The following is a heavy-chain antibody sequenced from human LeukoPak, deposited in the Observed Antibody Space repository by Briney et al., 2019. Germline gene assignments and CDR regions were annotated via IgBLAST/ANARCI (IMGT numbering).Heavy chain of an antibody. V-gene: IGHV3-74*01. CDR1: GFTFSRYW. CDR2: IKSDGKT. D-gene: IGHD3-22*01. Sequence: TGGSLRLSCEASGFTFSRYWMHWVRQAPRKGLVWVSRIKSDGKTNYADSVKGRFTISRDNAKNTVSLQMDSLRAEDTGVYYCARAPSEVGGYYPEYLRHWGQDTLVTVSS. J-gene: IGHJ1*01. CDR3: ARAPSEVGGYYPEYLRH.